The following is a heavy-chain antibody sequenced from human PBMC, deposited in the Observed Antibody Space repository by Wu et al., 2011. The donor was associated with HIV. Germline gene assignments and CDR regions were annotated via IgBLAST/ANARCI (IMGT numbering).Heavy chain of an antibody. J-gene: IGHJ3*02. CDR3: ARGYGSGKDYDGFDI. CDR2: IIPIFGTG. V-gene: IGHV1-69*01. Sequence: QVQLVQSGAEVKKPGSSVKVSCKASGGTFSSYVISWVRQAPGQGLEWMGGIIPIFGTGKYAQKFRGRVTITTDESTRTVSMELSSLRSEDTAVYYCARGYGSGKDYDGFDIWGPKGQWYTVSS. CDR1: GGTFSSYV. D-gene: IGHD3-10*01.